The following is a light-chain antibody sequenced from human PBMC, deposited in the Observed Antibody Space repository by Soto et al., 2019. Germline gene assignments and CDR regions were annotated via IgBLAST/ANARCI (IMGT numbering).Light chain of an antibody. Sequence: QSALTQPASVSGSPGQSITISCTGTSSDVGTYNLVSWYQQHPGKAPKLMIYGVSKRPSGVSNRFSGSKSGNTASLTISGLQAEDEADYYCCSYACGSSWLFGGGTKLTVL. V-gene: IGLV2-23*02. CDR3: CSYACGSSWL. CDR1: SSDVGTYNL. J-gene: IGLJ3*02. CDR2: GVS.